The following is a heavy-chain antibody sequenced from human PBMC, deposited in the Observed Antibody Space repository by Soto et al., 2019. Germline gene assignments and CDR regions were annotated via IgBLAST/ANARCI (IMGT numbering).Heavy chain of an antibody. J-gene: IGHJ6*02. CDR3: ARGDRGGSGAPASYYYSGLDV. D-gene: IGHD3-10*01. CDR1: GFTFSSYA. Sequence: DVQLLESGGHLVQPGGSLRLSCAASGFTFSSYAMSWVRQAPGKGLEWVSSVSAGGDMTYYSDSVKGRFTISRDNSNNSLSLQMNRLRIEDTALYYWARGDRGGSGAPASYYYSGLDVWGQGTTVTVS. V-gene: IGHV3-23*01. CDR2: VSAGGDMT.